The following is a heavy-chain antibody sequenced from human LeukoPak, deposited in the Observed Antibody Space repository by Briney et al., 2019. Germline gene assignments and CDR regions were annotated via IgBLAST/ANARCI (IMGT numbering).Heavy chain of an antibody. Sequence: PSETLSLTCTVSGGSISSSSYYWSWIRQPPGTGLEWIGYIYYGGSTNYNPSLKSRVTMSVDTSKNQFSLKLTSVTAADTAVYYCARHENAYVWGSPIYYFDYWGQGTLVTVSS. CDR1: GGSISSSSYY. V-gene: IGHV4-61*01. CDR2: IYYGGST. D-gene: IGHD3-16*01. CDR3: ARHENAYVWGSPIYYFDY. J-gene: IGHJ4*02.